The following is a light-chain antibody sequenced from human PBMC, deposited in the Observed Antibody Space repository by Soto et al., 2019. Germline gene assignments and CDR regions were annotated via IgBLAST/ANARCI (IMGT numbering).Light chain of an antibody. Sequence: EIVLTQSPATLSLSPGERATLSCRASQSVGSYLAWYQQKPGQAPRPLIYGASSRATGIPDRFSGSGSETDFTLTISRLEPEDFAVYYCQQYGSSPRTFGGGTKVDIK. CDR1: QSVGSY. CDR3: QQYGSSPRT. CDR2: GAS. V-gene: IGKV3-20*01. J-gene: IGKJ4*01.